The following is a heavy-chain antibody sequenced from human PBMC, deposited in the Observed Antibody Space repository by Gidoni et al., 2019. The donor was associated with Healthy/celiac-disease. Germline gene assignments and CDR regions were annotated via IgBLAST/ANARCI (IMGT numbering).Heavy chain of an antibody. CDR2: ISYDGSNK. CDR1: GFPFSSYA. J-gene: IGHJ1*01. D-gene: IGHD2-21*02. Sequence: QVQLVESGGGVVQPGRSLRLSCAASGFPFSSYAMHWVRQAPGKGLEWVAVISYDGSNKYYADSVKGRFTISRDNSKNTLYLQMNSLRAEDTAVYYCARDPNPVVVTDPEYFQHWGQGTLVTVSS. V-gene: IGHV3-30-3*01. CDR3: ARDPNPVVVTDPEYFQH.